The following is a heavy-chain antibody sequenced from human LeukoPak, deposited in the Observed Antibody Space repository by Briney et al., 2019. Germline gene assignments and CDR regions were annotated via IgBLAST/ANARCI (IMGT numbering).Heavy chain of an antibody. CDR2: LYSGGST. CDR3: ARDGPAYCGGDCYSDY. J-gene: IGHJ4*02. D-gene: IGHD2-21*02. V-gene: IGHV3-53*05. Sequence: GGSLRLSCAASGLTVSSNYMSWVRQAPGKGLEWVSVLYSGGSTYYADSVKGRFTISRDSSKNTLYLQVNSLRADDTAVYYCARDGPAYCGGDCYSDYWGQGTLVTVSS. CDR1: GLTVSSNY.